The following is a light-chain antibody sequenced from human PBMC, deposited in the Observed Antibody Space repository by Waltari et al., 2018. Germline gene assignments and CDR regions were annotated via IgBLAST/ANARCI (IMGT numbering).Light chain of an antibody. CDR1: SSDVGFYNY. J-gene: IGLJ3*02. Sequence: QSALTQPASVSGSPGQSITISCYGTSSDVGFYNYVSWYQQHPGKAPKLIVYDFSERPAGVSDRFSGSKSGKTASLSISGLQAEDEAVYYCNSYTGSSSWVFGGGTKVTVL. CDR2: DFS. CDR3: NSYTGSSSWV. V-gene: IGLV2-14*01.